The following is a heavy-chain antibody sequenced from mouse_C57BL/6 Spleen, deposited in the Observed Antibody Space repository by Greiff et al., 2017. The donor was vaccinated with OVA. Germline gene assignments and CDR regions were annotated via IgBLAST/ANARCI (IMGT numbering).Heavy chain of an antibody. CDR1: GYTFTSYW. V-gene: IGHV1-72*01. CDR2: IDPNSGGT. J-gene: IGHJ2*01. D-gene: IGHD2-3*01. CDR3: ARSYHDGYHYFDY. Sequence: VQLQQSGAELVKPGASVKLSCKASGYTFTSYWMHWVKQRPGRGLEWIGRIDPNSGGTKYNEKFKSKATLTVDKPSSTAYMQLSSLTSEDSAVYYCARSYHDGYHYFDYWGQGTTLTVSS.